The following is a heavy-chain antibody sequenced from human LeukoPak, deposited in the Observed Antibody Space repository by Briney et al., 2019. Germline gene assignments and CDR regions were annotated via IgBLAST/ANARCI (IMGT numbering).Heavy chain of an antibody. CDR3: ARDGAAAGQVY. V-gene: IGHV3-48*03. CDR2: ISSSGNTI. J-gene: IGHJ4*02. CDR1: GFTFSSYE. D-gene: IGHD6-13*01. Sequence: PGGSLRLSCAASGFTFSSYEMNWVRQAPGKGLEWVSYISSSGNTIYYADSVKGRFTISRDNAKNSLYLQMNSLRAEDTAVYYCARDGAAAGQVYWGQGTLVTVSS.